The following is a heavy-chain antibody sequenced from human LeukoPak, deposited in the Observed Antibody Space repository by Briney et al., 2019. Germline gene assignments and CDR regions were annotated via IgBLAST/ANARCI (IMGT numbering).Heavy chain of an antibody. Sequence: SETLSLTCTVSGGSISSSGKYGAWIRQPPGKGLEWMGSMFYSGTTYYNPSLKSRVTISVDTSKNQFSLKLSSVTAADTAVYYCARGLRQLVRSWHYWGQGTLVTVSS. CDR2: MFYSGTT. D-gene: IGHD6-6*01. V-gene: IGHV4-39*01. J-gene: IGHJ4*02. CDR3: ARGLRQLVRSWHY. CDR1: GGSISSSGKY.